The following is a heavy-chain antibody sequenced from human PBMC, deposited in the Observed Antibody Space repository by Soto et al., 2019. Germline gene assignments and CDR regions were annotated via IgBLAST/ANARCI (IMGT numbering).Heavy chain of an antibody. CDR2: IIPIFGTA. CDR3: ARQAAAGPDYYYYGMDV. Sequence: SVKVSCKASGGTFSSYAISWVRQAPGQGLEWMGGIIPIFGTANYAQKSQGRVTITADESKNQFSLQLNSVTPEDTAVYYCARQAAAGPDYYYYGMDVWGQGTTVTVSS. V-gene: IGHV1-69*13. J-gene: IGHJ6*02. CDR1: GGTFSSYA. D-gene: IGHD6-13*01.